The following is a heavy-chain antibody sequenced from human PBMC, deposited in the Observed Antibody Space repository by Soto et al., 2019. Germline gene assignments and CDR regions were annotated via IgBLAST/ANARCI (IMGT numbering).Heavy chain of an antibody. Sequence: QAGGSLRLSXAASGFMFSNYGMHWVRQAPGKGLEWVAVIWYDGSNKYYGDSVKGRFTISRDNSKNRLYLQMNSLRAEDTAVYYCARDVPQQYYYESSGPGDYWGQGTLVTVSS. D-gene: IGHD3-22*01. CDR1: GFMFSNYG. CDR3: ARDVPQQYYYESSGPGDY. V-gene: IGHV3-33*01. CDR2: IWYDGSNK. J-gene: IGHJ4*02.